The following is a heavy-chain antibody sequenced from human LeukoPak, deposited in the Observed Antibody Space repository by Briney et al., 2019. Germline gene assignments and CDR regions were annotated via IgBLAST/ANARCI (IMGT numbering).Heavy chain of an antibody. CDR1: GFTFSRYS. J-gene: IGHJ4*02. V-gene: IGHV3-48*01. Sequence: GGSLRLSCAASGFTFSRYSMNWVRQAPGKGLEWVSYISDSGNTIHYADSVKGRFTISRDNAKNSLFLQMDSLRVEDTSVFYCARDQGGYNYGRGYFDYWGRGTLVTVSS. CDR2: ISDSGNTI. D-gene: IGHD5-24*01. CDR3: ARDQGGYNYGRGYFDY.